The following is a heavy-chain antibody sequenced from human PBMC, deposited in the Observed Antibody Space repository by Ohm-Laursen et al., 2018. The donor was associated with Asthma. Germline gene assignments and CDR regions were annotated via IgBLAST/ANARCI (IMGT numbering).Heavy chain of an antibody. J-gene: IGHJ4*02. D-gene: IGHD1-26*01. V-gene: IGHV4-59*12. CDR2: IYYSGST. CDR3: ARGRATFDY. CDR1: GGSISSYY. Sequence: TLSLTCIVSGGSISSYYWSWIRQPPGKGLEWIGYIYYSGSTNYNPSLKSRVTISVDTSKNQFSLKLSSVTAADTAVYYCARGRATFDYWGQGTLVTVSS.